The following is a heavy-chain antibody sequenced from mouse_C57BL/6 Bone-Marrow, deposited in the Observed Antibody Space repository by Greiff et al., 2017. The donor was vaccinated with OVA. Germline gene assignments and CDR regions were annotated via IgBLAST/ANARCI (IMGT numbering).Heavy chain of an antibody. J-gene: IGHJ4*01. D-gene: IGHD1-1*01. CDR1: GYAFSSSW. CDR3: SRWSIGTVVARDYYAMDY. V-gene: IGHV1-82*01. Sequence: QVQLQQSGPELVKPGASVKISCKASGYAFSSSWMNWVKQRPGKGLEWIGRIYPGDGDTNYNGKFKGKATLTADKSSSTAYMQLSSLTSEDSAVYFCSRWSIGTVVARDYYAMDYWGQGTSVTVSS. CDR2: IYPGDGDT.